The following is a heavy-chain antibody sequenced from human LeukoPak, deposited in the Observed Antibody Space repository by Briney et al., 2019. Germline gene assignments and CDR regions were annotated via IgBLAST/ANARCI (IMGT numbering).Heavy chain of an antibody. J-gene: IGHJ5*02. V-gene: IGHV3-13*01. Sequence: GGSLRLSCAASGFTFSRYDIRWIRQAAGRGLEWVAAIAIAGDTFYAGSVKGRFTISRENAKNSLYLQMNSLRAGDTAVYYCARGVDGFDPWGQGTLVTVSS. CDR3: ARGVDGFDP. CDR1: GFTFSRYD. CDR2: IAIAGDT.